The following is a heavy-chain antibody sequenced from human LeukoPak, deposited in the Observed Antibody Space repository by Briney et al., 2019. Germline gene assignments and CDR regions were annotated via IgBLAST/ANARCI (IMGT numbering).Heavy chain of an antibody. D-gene: IGHD6-13*01. V-gene: IGHV4-34*01. CDR1: GGSFSGYY. CDR2: INHSGST. J-gene: IGHJ4*02. CDR3: ARPRHYSSSLCFDY. Sequence: PSETLSLTCAVYGGSFSGYYWIWIRQPPGKGLEWIGEINHSGSTNYNPSLKSRVTISVDTSKNQFSLKLSSVTAADTAVYYCARPRHYSSSLCFDYWGQGTLVTVSS.